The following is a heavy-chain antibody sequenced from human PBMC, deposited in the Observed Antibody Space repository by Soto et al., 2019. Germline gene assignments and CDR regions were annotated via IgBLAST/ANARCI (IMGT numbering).Heavy chain of an antibody. D-gene: IGHD3-9*01. J-gene: IGHJ6*02. V-gene: IGHV3-23*01. CDR2: ISGSGGST. CDR3: AKDSGYYDILTGFYFADYYYGMDV. Sequence: SCKASGYTFSSYAMSWVRQAPGKGLEWVSAISGSGGSTYYADSVKGRFTISRDNSKNTLYLQMNSLRAEDTAVYYCAKDSGYYDILTGFYFADYYYGMDVWGQGTTVTVSS. CDR1: GYTFSSYA.